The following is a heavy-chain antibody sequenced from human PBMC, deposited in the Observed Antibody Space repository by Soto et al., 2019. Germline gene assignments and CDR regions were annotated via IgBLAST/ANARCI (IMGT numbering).Heavy chain of an antibody. CDR3: ASLSNIFRYMDC. Sequence: PGGSMRLSCAASGFTVNNNYMNWVRQAPGKGLEWVSVIYGGGSTYYADSVKGRFTISRDNSKNMVYLQVDSLRAEDTAVYSCASLSNIFRYMDCWRQVTMVTVSS. V-gene: IGHV3-66*01. CDR2: IYGGGST. CDR1: GFTVNNNY. J-gene: IGHJ4*02. D-gene: IGHD3-9*01.